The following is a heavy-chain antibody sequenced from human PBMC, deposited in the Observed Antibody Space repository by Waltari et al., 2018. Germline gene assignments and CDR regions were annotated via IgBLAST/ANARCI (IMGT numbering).Heavy chain of an antibody. CDR2: INGYGDKT. D-gene: IGHD3-22*01. J-gene: IGHJ5*02. V-gene: IGHV3-23*01. Sequence: EVQVLESGGDLVQPGGSLRLTCAASGFIFSSYAINWVRQAPGKGLECVSGINGYGDKTYYADSVKGRFTLSRDNSKNTLTLQMNNLRGEDTAIYYCAKAHFYDTSGYIEHWGQGTLVTVSS. CDR1: GFIFSSYA. CDR3: AKAHFYDTSGYIEH.